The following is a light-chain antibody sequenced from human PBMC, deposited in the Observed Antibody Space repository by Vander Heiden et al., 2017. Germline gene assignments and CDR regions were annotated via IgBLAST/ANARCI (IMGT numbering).Light chain of an antibody. CDR2: END. CDR1: IGSIASNY. CDR3: QSYDTNSHV. Sequence: NFMLTQLLSVSESPGKPATISCSPRIGSIASNYVQRYQPCPGCSPTPATYENDQRASGVPDRFSGSNDSSSNSASLTISGLKTEDEADYYCQSYDTNSHVFGTGTKVTVL. J-gene: IGLJ1*01. V-gene: IGLV6-57*01.